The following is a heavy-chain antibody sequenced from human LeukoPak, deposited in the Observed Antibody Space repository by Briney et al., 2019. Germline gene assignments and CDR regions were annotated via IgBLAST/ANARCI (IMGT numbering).Heavy chain of an antibody. CDR2: IIPIIGVA. J-gene: IGHJ4*02. CDR1: GGSFSSYA. D-gene: IGHD3-3*01. V-gene: IGHV1-69*04. CDR3: ARGDSYDPLDD. Sequence: SVKVSCKASGGSFSSYAISWVRQAPGQGLEWMGRIIPIIGVAHYAQNFQGRVTLTADQSTTTAYIELSSLRSEDTAVYYCARGDSYDPLDDWGQGTLVTVSS.